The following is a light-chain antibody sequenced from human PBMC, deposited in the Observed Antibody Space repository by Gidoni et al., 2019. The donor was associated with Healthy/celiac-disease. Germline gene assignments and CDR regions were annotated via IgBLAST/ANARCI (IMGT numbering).Light chain of an antibody. CDR1: QSVSSSY. J-gene: IGKJ1*01. V-gene: IGKV3-20*01. Sequence: EIVLPQSPGTLSLSPGERATPSCRASQSVSSSYLAWDQQKPGQAPRLLIYGASSRATGIPDRFSGSGSGTDFTLTISRLEPEDFAVYYCQQYGSSPGTFGQGTKVEIK. CDR2: GAS. CDR3: QQYGSSPGT.